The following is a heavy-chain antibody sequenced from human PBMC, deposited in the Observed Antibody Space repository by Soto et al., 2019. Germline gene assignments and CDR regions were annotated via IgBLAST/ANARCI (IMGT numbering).Heavy chain of an antibody. CDR2: IYSGGST. V-gene: IGHV3-66*01. Sequence: EVQLVESGGGLVQPGGSLRLSCAASGFTVSSNYMSWVRQAPGKGLEWVSVIYSGGSTYYADSVKARFTISRDNSKNTLYLQMNSLRAEDTAVYYCARGTPPYCSSTSCYSPWGQGTLVTVSS. J-gene: IGHJ5*02. CDR3: ARGTPPYCSSTSCYSP. CDR1: GFTVSSNY. D-gene: IGHD2-2*01.